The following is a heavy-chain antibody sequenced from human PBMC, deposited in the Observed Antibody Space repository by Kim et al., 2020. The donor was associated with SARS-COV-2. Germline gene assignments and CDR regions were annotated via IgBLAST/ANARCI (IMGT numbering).Heavy chain of an antibody. V-gene: IGHV3-33*05. CDR1: GFTFSSYG. D-gene: IGHD6-19*01. CDR2: ISYDGSNK. CDR3: ARVRQDILCHSSGCWGLDY. J-gene: IGHJ4*02. Sequence: GGSLRLSCAASGFTFSSYGMHWVRQAPGKGLEWVAVISYDGSNKYYADSVKGRFTISRDNSKNTLYLQMNSLRAEDTAVYYCARVRQDILCHSSGCWGLDYWGQGTLVTVSS.